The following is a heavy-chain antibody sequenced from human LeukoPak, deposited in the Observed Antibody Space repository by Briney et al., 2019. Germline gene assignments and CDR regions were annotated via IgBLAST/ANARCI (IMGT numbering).Heavy chain of an antibody. Sequence: GGSLRLSCAASGFAFSDYYMSWIRQAPGKGLEWVSYVSSSGSTIYYADSVKGRFTISRDNAKNSLYLQMSSLRAEDTALYYCVKDRCDRTTCPEVWGQGTLVTVSS. J-gene: IGHJ4*02. D-gene: IGHD2-2*01. CDR3: VKDRCDRTTCPEV. CDR2: VSSSGSTI. CDR1: GFAFSDYY. V-gene: IGHV3-11*01.